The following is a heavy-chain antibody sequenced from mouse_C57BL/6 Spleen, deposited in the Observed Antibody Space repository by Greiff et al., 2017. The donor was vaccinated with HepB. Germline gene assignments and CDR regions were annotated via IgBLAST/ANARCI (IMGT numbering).Heavy chain of an antibody. V-gene: IGHV5-17*01. D-gene: IGHD2-1*01. Sequence: EVMLVESGGGLVKPGWSLKLSCAASGFTFSDYGMHWVRQAPEKGLEWVAYISSGSSTINYADTVKGRFTISRDNAKNTLFLQMTSLMSEDTAMYYCARMDGNYDYDAMDYWGQGTSVTVSS. CDR2: ISSGSSTI. J-gene: IGHJ4*01. CDR3: ARMDGNYDYDAMDY. CDR1: GFTFSDYG.